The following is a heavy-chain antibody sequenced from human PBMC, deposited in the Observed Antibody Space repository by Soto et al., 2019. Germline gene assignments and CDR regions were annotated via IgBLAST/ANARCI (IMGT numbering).Heavy chain of an antibody. CDR2: ISWNSGSI. J-gene: IGHJ3*02. V-gene: IGHV3-9*01. D-gene: IGHD1-26*01. CDR3: AKGRWLLKLNDAFDI. Sequence: LRLSCAASGFTFDDYAMHWVRQAPGKGLEWVSGISWNSGSIGYADSVKGRFTISRDNAKNSLYLQMNSLRAEDTALYYCAKGRWLLKLNDAFDIWGKGTMVTVS. CDR1: GFTFDDYA.